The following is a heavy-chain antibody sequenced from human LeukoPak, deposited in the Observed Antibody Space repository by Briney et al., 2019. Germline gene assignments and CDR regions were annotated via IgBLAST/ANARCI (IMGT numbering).Heavy chain of an antibody. D-gene: IGHD2-15*01. J-gene: IGHJ6*02. CDR1: GFTFSSYT. V-gene: IGHV3-21*01. CDR3: ARDLCSGGSCYGYYYYGMDV. Sequence: GGSLRLSCAASGFTFSSYTMNWVRQAPGKGLEWVASISSWSNYIYYADSVKGRFTISRDNAKNSLFLQMNSLRAEDTAVYYCARDLCSGGSCYGYYYYGMDVWGPGTTVTVSS. CDR2: ISSWSNYI.